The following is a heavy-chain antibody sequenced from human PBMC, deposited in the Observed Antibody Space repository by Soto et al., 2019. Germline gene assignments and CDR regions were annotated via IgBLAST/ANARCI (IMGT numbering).Heavy chain of an antibody. CDR3: AGALENPYFYYGLNV. J-gene: IGHJ6*02. Sequence: GGSLRLSCAASGFTFSDYGMHWVRLAPGKGLEWVAATTYDGGIKHYVDSVKGRFTISRDNSKNTLYLQMNSLRVEDTATYYCAGALENPYFYYGLNVWGQGTTVTVSS. V-gene: IGHV3-30*03. CDR1: GFTFSDYG. D-gene: IGHD1-1*01. CDR2: TTYDGGIK.